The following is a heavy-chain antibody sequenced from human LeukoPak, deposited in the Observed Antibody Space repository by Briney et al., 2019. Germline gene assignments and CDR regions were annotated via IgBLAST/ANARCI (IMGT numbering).Heavy chain of an antibody. CDR3: AGHHPRNTVDF. CDR1: GGSMSSGGYS. Sequence: SQTLSLTCAVSGGSMSSGGYSWSWIRQPPGKGLEWIGYIYHSGSTYYNPSLKSRVTISVDRSKNQFSLKLSSVTAADTAVYYCAGHHPRNTVDFWGQGTLVTVSS. D-gene: IGHD2/OR15-2a*01. J-gene: IGHJ4*02. CDR2: IYHSGST. V-gene: IGHV4-30-2*01.